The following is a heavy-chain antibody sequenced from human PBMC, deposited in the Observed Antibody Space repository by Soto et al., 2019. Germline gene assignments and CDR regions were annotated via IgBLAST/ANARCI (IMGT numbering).Heavy chain of an antibody. CDR2: ISGSGGST. CDR1: GFTFSSYA. Sequence: PGGSLRLSCAASGFTFSSYAMSWVRQAPGKGLEWVSAISGSGGSTYYADSVKGRFTISRDNSKNTLYLQMNSLRAEDTAVYYCAKSSMDPNYDILTGYLNKAYDYWGQGTLVTVSS. D-gene: IGHD3-9*01. J-gene: IGHJ4*02. V-gene: IGHV3-23*01. CDR3: AKSSMDPNYDILTGYLNKAYDY.